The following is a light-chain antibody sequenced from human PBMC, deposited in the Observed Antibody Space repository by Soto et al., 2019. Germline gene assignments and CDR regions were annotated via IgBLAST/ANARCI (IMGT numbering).Light chain of an antibody. CDR3: QQLNSYPIT. CDR1: QSVSSSY. CDR2: AAS. V-gene: IGKV3D-20*02. Sequence: EIVLTQSPGTLSLSPGERATLSCRASQSVSSSYLAWYQQTPGQAPRLLIYAASSRATGIPDRFSGSGSGTDFTLTITRLEPEDFATYYCQQLNSYPITFGQGTRLEIK. J-gene: IGKJ5*01.